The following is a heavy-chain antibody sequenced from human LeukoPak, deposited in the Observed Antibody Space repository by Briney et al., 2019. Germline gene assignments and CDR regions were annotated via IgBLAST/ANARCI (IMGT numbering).Heavy chain of an antibody. V-gene: IGHV3-7*01. Sequence: GGSLRLSCAASGFTFSTYYMSWVRQAPGKGLEWVANINQDGRDKYFLDSVKGRFTISRDSAKNSLSLQMNSLRAEDTAVYYCXXXXXLSHRDDAFDLWGQGTMVTVSS. CDR1: GFTFSTYY. J-gene: IGHJ3*01. CDR3: XXXXXLSHRDDAFDL. CDR2: INQDGRDK. D-gene: IGHD5-24*01.